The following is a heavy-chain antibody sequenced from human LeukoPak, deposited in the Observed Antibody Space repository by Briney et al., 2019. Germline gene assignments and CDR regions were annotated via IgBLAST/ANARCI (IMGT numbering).Heavy chain of an antibody. J-gene: IGHJ6*02. D-gene: IGHD5-12*01. CDR1: GGSISSGGYY. Sequence: SETLSLTCTVSGGSISSGGYYWSWIRQHPGKGLEWIGYIYYSGSTYYNPSLKSRVTISVDTSKNQFSLKLSSVTAADTAVYYCATQDIVATPYGMDVWGQGTTATVSS. CDR2: IYYSGST. CDR3: ATQDIVATPYGMDV. V-gene: IGHV4-31*03.